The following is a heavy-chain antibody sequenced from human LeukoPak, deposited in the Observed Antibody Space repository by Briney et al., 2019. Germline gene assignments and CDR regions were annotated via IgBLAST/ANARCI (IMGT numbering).Heavy chain of an antibody. CDR1: GFTVSSNY. CDR2: IYSGGST. Sequence: GGSLRLSCAASGFTVSSNYMSWVRQAPGKGLEWVSVIYSGGSTYYADSVKGRFTISRDNSKNTLYLQMNSLRAEDTAVYYCAKMGWVGATYFDYWGQGTLVTVSS. D-gene: IGHD1-26*01. J-gene: IGHJ4*02. V-gene: IGHV3-53*01. CDR3: AKMGWVGATYFDY.